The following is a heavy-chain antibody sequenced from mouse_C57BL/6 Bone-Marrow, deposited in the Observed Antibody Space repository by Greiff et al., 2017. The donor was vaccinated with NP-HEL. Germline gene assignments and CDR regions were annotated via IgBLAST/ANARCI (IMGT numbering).Heavy chain of an antibody. CDR3: ASGGLRRNYAMDY. J-gene: IGHJ4*01. CDR1: GYTFTSYW. CDR2: LDPSDSYT. V-gene: IGHV1-69*01. D-gene: IGHD2-2*01. Sequence: QVQLQQPGAELVMPGASVKLSCKASGYTFTSYWMHWVKQRPGQGLEWIGELDPSDSYTNYNQKFKGKSTLTVDKSSSTAYMQLSSLTSEDSAVYYCASGGLRRNYAMDYWGQGTSVTVSS.